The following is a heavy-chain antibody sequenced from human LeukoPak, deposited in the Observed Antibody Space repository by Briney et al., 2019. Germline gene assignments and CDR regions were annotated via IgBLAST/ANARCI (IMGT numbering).Heavy chain of an antibody. V-gene: IGHV3-15*01. CDR1: GFTFSNAW. D-gene: IGHD3-9*01. CDR3: TTSHLVHRALRYFDWLSRRNLLTDY. J-gene: IGHJ4*02. CDR2: IKSKTDGGTT. Sequence: GGALTLSCAASGFTFSNAWLSWVRQAPGKGLEWVGRIKSKTDGGTTDYAAPVKGRFTISRDDSKNTLYLQMNSMKTDDTAVYYCTTSHLVHRALRYFDWLSRRNLLTDYWGQGTLVTVSS.